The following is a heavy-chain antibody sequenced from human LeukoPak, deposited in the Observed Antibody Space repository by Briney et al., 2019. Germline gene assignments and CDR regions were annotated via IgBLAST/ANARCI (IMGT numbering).Heavy chain of an antibody. D-gene: IGHD1-7*01. CDR3: ATAGNYRFDY. V-gene: IGHV3-74*01. Sequence: SGRSLRLSCAVSGFNFSSYAMHWVRQAPGKGLVWVSRINPDGSTINYADSVKGRFTISRDNAKNTLYLQMNSLRAEDTAVYYCATAGNYRFDYWGQGTLVTVSS. CDR1: GFNFSSYA. CDR2: INPDGSTI. J-gene: IGHJ4*02.